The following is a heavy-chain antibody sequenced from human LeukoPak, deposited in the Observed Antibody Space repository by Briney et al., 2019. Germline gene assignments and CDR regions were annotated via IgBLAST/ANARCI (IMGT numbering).Heavy chain of an antibody. V-gene: IGHV1-8*01. CDR2: KNPNSGNT. J-gene: IGHJ5*02. D-gene: IGHD3-10*01. CDR1: GYTFTSYD. Sequence: ASVKVSCKASGYTFTSYDINWVRPATGQGLEWMGWKNPNSGNTGYAQKFQGRVTMTRNTSISTAYMELSSLRSEDTAVYYCARPSWFGESTLWFDPWGQGTLVTVSS. CDR3: ARPSWFGESTLWFDP.